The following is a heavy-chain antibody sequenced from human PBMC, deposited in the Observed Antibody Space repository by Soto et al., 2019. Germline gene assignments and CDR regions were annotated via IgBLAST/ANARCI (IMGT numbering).Heavy chain of an antibody. V-gene: IGHV1-24*01. D-gene: IGHD3-10*01. Sequence: ASVKVSCKVSGYTLTELSMHWVRQAPGKGLEWMGGFDPEDGETIYAQKFQGRVTMTEDTSTDTAYMELSSLRSEDTAVYYCATGVGVGLPYYYYYMDVWGKGTMVTVSS. CDR1: GYTLTELS. CDR3: ATGVGVGLPYYYYYMDV. J-gene: IGHJ6*03. CDR2: FDPEDGET.